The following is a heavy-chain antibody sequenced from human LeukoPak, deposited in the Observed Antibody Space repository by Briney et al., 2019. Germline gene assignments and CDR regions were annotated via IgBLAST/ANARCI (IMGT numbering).Heavy chain of an antibody. Sequence: GGSLRLSCAASGFTFSGFSMSWVRQSPTKGLEWVANIKQDGSERYYVDSVKGRFTISRDNAKNSLSLQMNNPRVEDTAVYYCARAGSHWHYVYWGQGTVVTVSS. CDR1: GFTFSGFS. CDR2: IKQDGSER. J-gene: IGHJ4*02. V-gene: IGHV3-7*01. CDR3: ARAGSHWHYVY. D-gene: IGHD3-10*01.